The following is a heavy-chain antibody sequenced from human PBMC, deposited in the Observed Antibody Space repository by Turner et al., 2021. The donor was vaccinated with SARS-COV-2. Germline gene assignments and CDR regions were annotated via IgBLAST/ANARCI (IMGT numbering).Heavy chain of an antibody. J-gene: IGHJ1*01. CDR1: GGSIGSSSYY. V-gene: IGHV4-39*02. Sequence: QLQLQESGPGLVKPSETLSLTCTVSGGSIGSSSYYWGWIRQPPGKGLEWIGSIYYSGSTYYNPSLKSRVTISVDTSKNQFSLKLSSVTAADTAVYYCARDGGDPPRYFQHWGQGTLVTVSS. D-gene: IGHD2-21*02. CDR3: ARDGGDPPRYFQH. CDR2: IYYSGST.